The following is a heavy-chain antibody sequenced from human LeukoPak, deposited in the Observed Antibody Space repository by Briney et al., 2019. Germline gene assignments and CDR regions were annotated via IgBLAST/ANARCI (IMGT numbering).Heavy chain of an antibody. J-gene: IGHJ4*02. CDR2: INHSGST. Sequence: PSETLSLTCAVYGGSFSGYYWSWIRQPPGKGLEWIGEINHSGSTNYNPSLKGRVTISVDTSKNQFSLKLSSVTAADTAVYYCARGHLTGSTYYFDYWGQGTLVTVSS. CDR1: GGSFSGYY. V-gene: IGHV4-34*01. D-gene: IGHD3-9*01. CDR3: ARGHLTGSTYYFDY.